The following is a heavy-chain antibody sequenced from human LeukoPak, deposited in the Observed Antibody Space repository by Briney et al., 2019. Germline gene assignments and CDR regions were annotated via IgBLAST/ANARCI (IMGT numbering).Heavy chain of an antibody. CDR3: ARGVVATSETPSDFDY. V-gene: IGHV3-21*01. J-gene: IGHJ4*02. CDR2: ISSSSYI. CDR1: GFTFSSYS. D-gene: IGHD5-12*01. Sequence: PGGSLRLSCAASGFTFSSYSMNWVRQAPGKGLEWVSSISSSSYIYYADSVKGRFTISRDNAKNSLYLQMNSLRAEDTAVYYCARGVVATSETPSDFDYWGQGTLVTVSS.